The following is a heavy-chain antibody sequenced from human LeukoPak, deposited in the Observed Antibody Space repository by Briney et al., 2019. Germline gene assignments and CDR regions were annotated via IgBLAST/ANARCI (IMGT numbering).Heavy chain of an antibody. Sequence: GGSLRLSCAASGFTFSNAWMGWVRQAPGKGLEWVGRIKSKTDGGTTDYAAPVKGRLTISRDDSKNTLYLQMNSLKTEDTAVYYCTTVRGFNWGVLMVYAGYLFDYWGQGTLVTVSS. CDR2: IKSKTDGGTT. CDR3: TTVRGFNWGVLMVYAGYLFDY. J-gene: IGHJ4*02. CDR1: GFTFSNAW. D-gene: IGHD2-8*01. V-gene: IGHV3-15*01.